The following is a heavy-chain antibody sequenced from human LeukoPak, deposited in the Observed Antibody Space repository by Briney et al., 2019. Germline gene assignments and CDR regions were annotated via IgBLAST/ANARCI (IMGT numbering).Heavy chain of an antibody. CDR2: INHSGST. CDR3: ARGQPDTIFGVVIIRHYYYYTDV. Sequence: PSETLSLTCAVYGGSFSGYYWSWIRQPPGKGLEWIGEINHSGSTNYNPSLKSRVTISVDTSKNQFSLKLSSVTAADTAVYYCARGQPDTIFGVVIIRHYYYYTDVWGKGTTVTVSS. CDR1: GGSFSGYY. J-gene: IGHJ6*03. D-gene: IGHD3-3*01. V-gene: IGHV4-34*01.